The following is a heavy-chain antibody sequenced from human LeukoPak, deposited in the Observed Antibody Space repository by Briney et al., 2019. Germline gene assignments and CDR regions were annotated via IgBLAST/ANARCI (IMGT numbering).Heavy chain of an antibody. CDR2: IYYSGST. Sequence: SETLSLTCTVSGGSISSGGYYWSWIRQHPGKGLEWIGYIYYSGSTYYNPYLRSRVTISVDTSKNQFSLKLSSVTAADTAVYYCSSIAAAGYMDVWGKGTTVTVSS. CDR3: SSIAAAGYMDV. D-gene: IGHD6-13*01. CDR1: GGSISSGGYY. J-gene: IGHJ6*03. V-gene: IGHV4-31*03.